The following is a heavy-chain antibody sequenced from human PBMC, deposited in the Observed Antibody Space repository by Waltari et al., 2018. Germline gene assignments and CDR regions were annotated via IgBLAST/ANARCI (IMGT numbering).Heavy chain of an antibody. CDR3: AKDRYSGYPDFNWFDP. CDR1: GFTFSSYA. V-gene: IGHV3-23*04. D-gene: IGHD5-12*01. CDR2: IRGSGGST. Sequence: EVQLVESGGGLVQPGGSLRLSCAASGFTFSSYAMSWVRPAPGKGLEWVSAIRGSGGSTYYADSVKGRFTISRDNSKNTLYLQMNSLRAEDTAVYYCAKDRYSGYPDFNWFDPWGQGTLVTVSS. J-gene: IGHJ5*02.